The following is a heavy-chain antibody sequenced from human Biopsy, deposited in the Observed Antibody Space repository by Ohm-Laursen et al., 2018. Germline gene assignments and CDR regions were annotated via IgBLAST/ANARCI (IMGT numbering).Heavy chain of an antibody. CDR3: ARDKYRSWNYFDN. V-gene: IGHV1-2*02. Sequence: ASVKVSCKVSGYTFTGYYMHWVRQAPGQGLEWMGWINPDSGATNYAQKFQGRVTMTRDTSISTAYMELSRLGSDDTAVYYCARDKYRSWNYFDNWGQGSLVTVSS. CDR1: GYTFTGYY. CDR2: INPDSGAT. D-gene: IGHD6-19*01. J-gene: IGHJ4*02.